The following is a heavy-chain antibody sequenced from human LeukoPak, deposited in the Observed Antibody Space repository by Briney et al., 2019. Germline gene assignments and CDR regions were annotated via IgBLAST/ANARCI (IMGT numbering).Heavy chain of an antibody. Sequence: SETLSLTCAVYGGSFSGYYWSWIRQPPGKGLEWIGYIYYSGSTNYNPSLKSRVTISVDTSKNQFSLKLSSVTAADTAVYYCARQYYDILTGYYYYGMDVWGQGTTVTVSS. CDR3: ARQYYDILTGYYYYGMDV. CDR1: GGSFSGYY. D-gene: IGHD3-9*01. CDR2: IYYSGST. J-gene: IGHJ6*02. V-gene: IGHV4-59*08.